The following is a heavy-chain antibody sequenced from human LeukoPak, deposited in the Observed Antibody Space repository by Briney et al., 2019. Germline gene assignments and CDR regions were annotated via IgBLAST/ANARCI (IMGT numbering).Heavy chain of an antibody. CDR3: AREGYHDSGLGYFDL. V-gene: IGHV3-53*01. CDR2: IYGGDST. D-gene: IGHD3-22*01. Sequence: GGSLRLSCAASGFTFSSYSMNWVRQAPGKGLEWVSVIYGGDSTNYADSVKGRFTISRDKSKNTLYLQMNSLRAEDTALYYCAREGYHDSGLGYFDLWGRGTLVTVSS. J-gene: IGHJ2*01. CDR1: GFTFSSYS.